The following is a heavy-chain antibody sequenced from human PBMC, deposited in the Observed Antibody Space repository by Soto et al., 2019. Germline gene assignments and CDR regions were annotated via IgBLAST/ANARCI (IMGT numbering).Heavy chain of an antibody. CDR1: GFTFSNAW. V-gene: IGHV3-15*01. CDR3: TTGIVVVVAATRSHDAIDI. J-gene: IGHJ3*02. Sequence: GGSLRLSCAASGFTFSNAWMSWVRQAPGKGLEWVGRIKSKTDGGTTDYAAPVKGRFTISRDDSKNTLYLQMNSLKTEDTAVYYCTTGIVVVVAATRSHDAIDIWGQGTMVTDSS. CDR2: IKSKTDGGTT. D-gene: IGHD2-15*01.